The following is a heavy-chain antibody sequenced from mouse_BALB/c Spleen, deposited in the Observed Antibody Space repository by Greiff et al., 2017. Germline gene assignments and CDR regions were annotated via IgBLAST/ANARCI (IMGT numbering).Heavy chain of an antibody. J-gene: IGHJ4*01. Sequence: VQLQESGAELVRPGTSVKVSCKASGYAFTNYLIEWVKQRPGQGLEWIGVINPGSGGTNYNEKFKGKATLTADKSSSTAYMQLSSLTSDDSAVYFCARSGGIYAMVYWGQGTSVTVSS. CDR2: INPGSGGT. D-gene: IGHD2-14*01. CDR1: GYAFTNYL. CDR3: ARSGGIYAMVY. V-gene: IGHV1-54*01.